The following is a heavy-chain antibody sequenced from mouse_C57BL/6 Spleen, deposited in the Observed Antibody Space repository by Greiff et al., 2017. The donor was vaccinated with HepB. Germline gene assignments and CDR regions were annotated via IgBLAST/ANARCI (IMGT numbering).Heavy chain of an antibody. CDR3: AREFTGAY. CDR2: IDPSDSYT. V-gene: IGHV1-50*01. CDR1: GYTFTSYW. Sequence: VQLQQPGAELVKPGASVKLSCKASGYTFTSYWMQWVKQRPGQGLEWIGEIDPSDSYTNYNQKFKGKATLTVDTSSSTAYMQLSSLTSEDSAVYYCAREFTGAYWGQGTLVTVSA. J-gene: IGHJ3*01.